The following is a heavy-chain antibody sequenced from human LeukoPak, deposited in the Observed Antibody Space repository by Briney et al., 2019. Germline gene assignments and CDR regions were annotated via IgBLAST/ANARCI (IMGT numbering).Heavy chain of an antibody. CDR3: ARDRGYYGSKSYSQGSDFDY. D-gene: IGHD3-10*01. V-gene: IGHV4-61*01. CDR1: GDFVSSGRYY. Sequence: PSETLSLTCPVSGDFVSSGRYYWSWLRQPPGKGLEWIGYNYHSGNNNYNPSLESRVTISVDTSKNQFSLTLTSVTAADTAVYYCARDRGYYGSKSYSQGSDFDYWGRGSLVTVSS. J-gene: IGHJ4*02. CDR2: NYHSGNN.